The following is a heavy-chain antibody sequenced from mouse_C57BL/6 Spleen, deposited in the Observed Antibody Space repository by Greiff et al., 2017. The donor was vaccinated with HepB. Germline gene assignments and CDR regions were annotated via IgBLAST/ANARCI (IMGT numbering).Heavy chain of an antibody. J-gene: IGHJ2*01. Sequence: EVQLVESGPELVKPGASVKMSCKASGYTFTDYNMHWVKQSHGKSLEWIGYINPNNGGTSYNQKFKGKATLTVNKSSSTAYMELRSLTSEDSAVYDCARGYYDYFDYWGQGTTLTVSS. D-gene: IGHD2-3*01. V-gene: IGHV1-22*01. CDR3: ARGYYDYFDY. CDR2: INPNNGGT. CDR1: GYTFTDYN.